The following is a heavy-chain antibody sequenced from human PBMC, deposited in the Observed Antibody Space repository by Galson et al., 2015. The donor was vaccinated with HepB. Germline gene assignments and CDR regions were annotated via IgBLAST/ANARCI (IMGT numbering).Heavy chain of an antibody. CDR3: AKDPGKVVVVPAAPDV. Sequence: SLRLSCAASGFTFSSYAMSWVRQAPGKGLEWVSAISGSGGSTYYADSVKGRFTISRDNSKNTLYLQMNSLRAEDTAVYYCAKDPGKVVVVPAAPDVWGQGTTVTVSS. CDR2: ISGSGGST. V-gene: IGHV3-23*01. CDR1: GFTFSSYA. J-gene: IGHJ6*02. D-gene: IGHD2-2*01.